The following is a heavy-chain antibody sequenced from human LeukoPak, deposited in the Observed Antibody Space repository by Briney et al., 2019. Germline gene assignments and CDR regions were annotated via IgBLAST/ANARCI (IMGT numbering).Heavy chain of an antibody. D-gene: IGHD3-22*01. V-gene: IGHV4-39*01. CDR3: ASSPSGYWWNFDC. Sequence: SETPSLTCTVSGGSISSSSYYWGWIRQPPGKRLEWIGSIYYSGSTYNNPSLKSRVTISVDTTKNQFSLKLTSVTAADTAVYYCASSPSGYWWNFDCWGQGTLVTVSS. CDR2: IYYSGST. CDR1: GGSISSSSYY. J-gene: IGHJ4*02.